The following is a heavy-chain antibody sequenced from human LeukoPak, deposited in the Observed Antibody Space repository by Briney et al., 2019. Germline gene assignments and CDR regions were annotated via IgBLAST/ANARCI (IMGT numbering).Heavy chain of an antibody. Sequence: GGSLRLSCAASGFTFSSYSMNWVRQAPGKGLEWVSSISSSSSYIYYADSVKGRFTISRDNAKNSLYLQMNSLRAEGTAVYYCAILGIAVAGTGFDYWGQGTLVTVSS. CDR3: AILGIAVAGTGFDY. V-gene: IGHV3-21*01. CDR1: GFTFSSYS. CDR2: ISSSSSYI. J-gene: IGHJ4*02. D-gene: IGHD6-19*01.